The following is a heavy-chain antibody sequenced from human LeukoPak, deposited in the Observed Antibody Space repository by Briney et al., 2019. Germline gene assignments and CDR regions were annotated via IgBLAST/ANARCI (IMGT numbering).Heavy chain of an antibody. V-gene: IGHV4-59*08. CDR3: ARHLPLGATSFDY. CDR1: GGSISSYY. Sequence: RPSETLSLTCTVSGGSISSYYWSWIRQPPGKGLEWIGYIFYSGSTNYNPSLKSRVTISVDTSKNQFSLKLSSVTAADTAVYFCARHLPLGATSFDYRGQGTLVTVSS. CDR2: IFYSGST. J-gene: IGHJ4*02. D-gene: IGHD1-26*01.